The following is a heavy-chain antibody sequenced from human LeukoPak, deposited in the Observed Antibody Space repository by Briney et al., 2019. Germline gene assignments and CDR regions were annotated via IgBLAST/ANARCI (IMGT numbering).Heavy chain of an antibody. CDR2: IYYSGST. CDR1: GGSMKSSTDY. Sequence: SETLSLTCTVSGGSMKSSTDYWGWIRQPPGKGLEWIGSIYYSGSTYHNPSLKSRAIMSVDTSKNQFFLQLSSVTAADTAVYYCARGDPSILRRWGQGTLVTVSS. V-gene: IGHV4-39*01. J-gene: IGHJ4*02. D-gene: IGHD2-21*01. CDR3: ARGDPSILRR.